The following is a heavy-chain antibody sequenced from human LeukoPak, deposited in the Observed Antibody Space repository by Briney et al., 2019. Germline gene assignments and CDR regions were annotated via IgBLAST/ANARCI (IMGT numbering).Heavy chain of an antibody. D-gene: IGHD2-15*01. CDR1: GYTFTGYY. Sequence: ASVKVSCKASGYTFTGYYMHWVRQASGQGLEWMGWINPNSGGTNYAQKFQGRVTMTRDTSISTAYMELSRLRSDDTAVYYCARDLVDCSGGSCSYYFDYWGQGTLVTVSS. CDR2: INPNSGGT. CDR3: ARDLVDCSGGSCSYYFDY. J-gene: IGHJ4*02. V-gene: IGHV1-2*02.